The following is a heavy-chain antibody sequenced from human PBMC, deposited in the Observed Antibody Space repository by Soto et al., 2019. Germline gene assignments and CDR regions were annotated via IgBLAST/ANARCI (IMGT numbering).Heavy chain of an antibody. V-gene: IGHV4-30-2*01. CDR1: GGSISSGFYS. Sequence: SETLSLTCAVSGGSISSGFYSWSWIRQPPGKGLEWIGYIYHSGSTYYDPSLKSRVTISVDRSKNQFSLKLSSVTAADTAVYYCARGRGRTSCRGSGCPRRGFDYWGQGTLVTVSS. CDR3: ARGRGRTSCRGSGCPRRGFDY. J-gene: IGHJ4*02. CDR2: IYHSGST. D-gene: IGHD2-2*01.